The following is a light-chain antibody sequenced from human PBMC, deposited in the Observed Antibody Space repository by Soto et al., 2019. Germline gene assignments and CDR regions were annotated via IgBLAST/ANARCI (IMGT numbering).Light chain of an antibody. Sequence: IQMTQSPSSLSASVGDRVTITCRASQGIRNDLGWYQQKPGKAPKLLIYAASSLQSGVPSRFSGSGSGTDFTLTITSLQPEDFATYYCQQSYSTPPITFGQGTRLEI. V-gene: IGKV1-39*01. CDR2: AAS. CDR1: QGIRND. CDR3: QQSYSTPPIT. J-gene: IGKJ5*01.